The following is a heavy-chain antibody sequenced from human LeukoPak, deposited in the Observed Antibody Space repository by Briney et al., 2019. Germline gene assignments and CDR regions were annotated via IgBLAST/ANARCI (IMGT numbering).Heavy chain of an antibody. V-gene: IGHV3-7*01. Sequence: GGSLSSPVQPLDSAYWMSWVRQAPGKGLEWVANKNQDGSDKYYVDSVMGRFTISKDNAKNSVYLQMNSLRPEDTAIYYCAWYGVTHGLDVWGQGTTVTVSS. D-gene: IGHD3-10*01. CDR1: DSAYW. J-gene: IGHJ6*02. CDR2: KNQDGSDK. CDR3: AWYGVTHGLDV.